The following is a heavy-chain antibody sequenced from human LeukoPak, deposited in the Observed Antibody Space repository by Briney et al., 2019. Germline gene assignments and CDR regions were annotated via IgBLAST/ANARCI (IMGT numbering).Heavy chain of an antibody. CDR3: ARGKDIVVVPAAHSGGFDY. J-gene: IGHJ4*02. CDR1: GFTFSSYS. Sequence: GGSLRLSCAASGFTFSSYSMNWVRQAPGKGLEWVSSISSSSYIYYADSVKGRFTISRDNAKNSLYLQMNSLRAEDTAVYYCARGKDIVVVPAAHSGGFDYWGQGTLVTVSS. D-gene: IGHD2-2*01. V-gene: IGHV3-21*01. CDR2: ISSSSYI.